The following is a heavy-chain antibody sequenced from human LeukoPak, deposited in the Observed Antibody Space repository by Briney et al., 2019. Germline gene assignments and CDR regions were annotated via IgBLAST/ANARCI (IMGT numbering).Heavy chain of an antibody. CDR1: GGSISNYY. D-gene: IGHD3-10*01. Sequence: PSETLSLTCTVSGGSISNYYWSWIRQPPGKGLEWIGYIYYSGSTNYNPSLKSRVTISVDTSKNQFSLKLSSVTAADTAVYYCARILLWFGDTIDYYYMDVWGKGTTVTISS. J-gene: IGHJ6*03. CDR3: ARILLWFGDTIDYYYMDV. CDR2: IYYSGST. V-gene: IGHV4-59*01.